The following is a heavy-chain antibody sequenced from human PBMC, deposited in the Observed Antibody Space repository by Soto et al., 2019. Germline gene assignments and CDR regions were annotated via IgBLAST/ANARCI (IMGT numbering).Heavy chain of an antibody. V-gene: IGHV3-64D*08. CDR3: VKGNQLLRYYFEF. J-gene: IGHJ4*01. D-gene: IGHD2-15*01. CDR2: ITSDGDNT. Sequence: GGSLRLSCSVSGITFRNYAMHWVRQAPGRGLEYVSGITSDGDNTWHADSVKDRFTISRDNSDDTLYLQMSSLRVEDTAKYYCVKGNQLLRYYFEFWGPRTLVTVSS. CDR1: GITFRNYA.